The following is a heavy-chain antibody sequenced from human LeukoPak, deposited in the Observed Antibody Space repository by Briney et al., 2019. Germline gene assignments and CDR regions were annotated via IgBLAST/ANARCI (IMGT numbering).Heavy chain of an antibody. J-gene: IGHJ4*02. D-gene: IGHD6-19*01. CDR1: GFTFDNYA. Sequence: GRSLRLSCAASGFTFDNYAMSWVRQAPGKGLGWVSSITGSADSTYYADSVKGRFTISRDNPKNTLYLQMNSLRAEDMAVYYCAKDDRVVAGNSFDNWGQGTLVTVSS. CDR3: AKDDRVVAGNSFDN. CDR2: ITGSADST. V-gene: IGHV3-23*01.